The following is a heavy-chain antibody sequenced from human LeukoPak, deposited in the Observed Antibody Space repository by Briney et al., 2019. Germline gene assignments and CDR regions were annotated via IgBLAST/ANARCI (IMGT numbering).Heavy chain of an antibody. CDR3: AGQTDRYCSSPSCYMGGFDP. CDR1: GGSISSYY. Sequence: PSETLSLTCTVSGGSISSYYWSWIRQPPGKGLEWIGDIYYSGSTNYNPSLKSPVTLSVDTSKNQFSLTMSSLTAEDTAVYYCAGQTDRYCSSPSCYMGGFDPWGQGTLVTVSS. CDR2: IYYSGST. J-gene: IGHJ5*02. D-gene: IGHD2-2*02. V-gene: IGHV4-59*01.